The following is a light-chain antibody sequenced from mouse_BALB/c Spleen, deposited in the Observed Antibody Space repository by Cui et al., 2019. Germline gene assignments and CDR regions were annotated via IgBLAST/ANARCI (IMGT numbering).Light chain of an antibody. Sequence: IVLPPPHQFMFTSVGDRVSITCKASQDVGTDVTWYQQKPGQSPKLLIYWASTRHTGVPDRFTGSGSGTDFTLTISNVQSEDLADYFCQQYSSYPLTFGAGTKLELK. V-gene: IGKV6-23*01. J-gene: IGKJ5*01. CDR3: QQYSSYPLT. CDR1: QDVGTD. CDR2: WAS.